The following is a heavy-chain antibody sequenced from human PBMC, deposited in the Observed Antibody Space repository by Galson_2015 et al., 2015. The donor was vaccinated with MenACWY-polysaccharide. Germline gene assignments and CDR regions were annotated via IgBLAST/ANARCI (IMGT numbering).Heavy chain of an antibody. CDR2: IWSDGKEI. J-gene: IGHJ4*02. CDR1: GFRFNDYG. V-gene: IGHV3-33*01. D-gene: IGHD3-22*01. Sequence: SLRLSCAASGFRFNDYGMHWVRQAPGKGLEWVAVIWSDGKEIYYADSVKGRFIISRDNSHNTLYLQMSSLRAEDMAVYFCTRGVYYDSSGYCYELNYWGQGTLVTVSS. CDR3: TRGVYYDSSGYCYELNY.